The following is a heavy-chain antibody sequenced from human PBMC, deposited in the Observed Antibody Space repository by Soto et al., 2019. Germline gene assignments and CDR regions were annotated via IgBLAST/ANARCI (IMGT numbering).Heavy chain of an antibody. Sequence: ASVKVSCKASGYTFTSYDINWVRQATGQGLEWMGWMNPNSGNTGYAQKFQGRVTMTRNTSISTAYMELNSLRAEDTAVYYCAKELLVVVAATHDYYYGMDVWGQGTTVTVSS. CDR3: AKELLVVVAATHDYYYGMDV. V-gene: IGHV1-8*01. CDR2: MNPNSGNT. CDR1: GYTFTSYD. D-gene: IGHD2-15*01. J-gene: IGHJ6*02.